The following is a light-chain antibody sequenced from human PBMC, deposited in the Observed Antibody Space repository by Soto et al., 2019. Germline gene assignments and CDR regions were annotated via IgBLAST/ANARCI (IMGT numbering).Light chain of an antibody. J-gene: IGKJ1*01. CDR3: HQYENWPQT. Sequence: EILMTQSPVTLSVSPGERATLYCRASQSVSSNLAWYQQKLGQAPRVLIYRASTRATGIPAGFSGSGSGTEFTLTISSLQSEDFALYYCHQYENWPQTFGQGTKVDI. CDR1: QSVSSN. CDR2: RAS. V-gene: IGKV3-15*01.